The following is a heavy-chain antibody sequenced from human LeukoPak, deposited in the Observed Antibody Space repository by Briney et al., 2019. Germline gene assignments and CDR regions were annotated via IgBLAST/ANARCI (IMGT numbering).Heavy chain of an antibody. CDR1: GFTFSSYA. V-gene: IGHV3-23*01. CDR2: ISGTGGST. CDR3: AKGYSSSPRYYFDY. J-gene: IGHJ4*02. Sequence: PGGPLRLSCAASGFTFSSYAMSWVRQAPGKGLEWVSVISGTGGSTYYADSVKGRFTISRDNSKNTLYLQMSSLRAEDTAVYYCAKGYSSSPRYYFDYWGQGTLVTVSS. D-gene: IGHD6-6*01.